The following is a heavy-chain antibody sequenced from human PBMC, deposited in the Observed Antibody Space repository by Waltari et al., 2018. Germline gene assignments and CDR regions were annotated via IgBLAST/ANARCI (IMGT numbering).Heavy chain of an antibody. Sequence: EVQLVESGGGLVQPGGSLRLSCAASGFNFRSYWMSWVRQAPGKGLEWVANIKQDGSEKYYVDSVKGRFTISRDNAKNSLYLQMNSLRAEDTAVYYCARAGRDGSSGGYWGQGTLVTVSS. J-gene: IGHJ4*02. D-gene: IGHD2-15*01. V-gene: IGHV3-7*01. CDR2: IKQDGSEK. CDR1: GFNFRSYW. CDR3: ARAGRDGSSGGY.